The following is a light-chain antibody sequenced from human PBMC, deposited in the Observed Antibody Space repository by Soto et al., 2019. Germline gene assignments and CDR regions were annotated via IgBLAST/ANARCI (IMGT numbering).Light chain of an antibody. V-gene: IGKV1-39*01. CDR3: QQSDSTPGT. CDR2: AAS. J-gene: IGKJ1*01. CDR1: QNVSTY. Sequence: DIQMTQSPSSLSASVGDTVTITCRASQNVSTYLNWYQQKPGKAPRLLIFAASSLQSGVPSRFSGSRSWTDFTLTISSLQPEDFATYHCQQSDSTPGTFGQGTKVDVK.